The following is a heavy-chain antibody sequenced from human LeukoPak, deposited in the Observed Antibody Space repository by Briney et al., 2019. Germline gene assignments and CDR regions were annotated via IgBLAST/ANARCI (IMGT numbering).Heavy chain of an antibody. D-gene: IGHD2-2*01. V-gene: IGHV3-21*01. J-gene: IGHJ4*02. CDR1: GFTFSSYS. CDR3: ARSNADIVVVPAAIPFDY. Sequence: GGSLRLSCAASGFTFSSYSMNWVRQAPGKGLEWVSSISSISSYIYYADSVKGRFTISRDNAKNSLYLQMNSLRAEGTAVYYCARSNADIVVVPAAIPFDYWGQGTLVTVSS. CDR2: ISSISSYI.